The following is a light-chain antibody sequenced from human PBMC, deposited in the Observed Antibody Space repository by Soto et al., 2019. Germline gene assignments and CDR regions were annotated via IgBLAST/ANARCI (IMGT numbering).Light chain of an antibody. Sequence: QSALTQPASVSGSPGQSITISCTGTSSDVGGYNYVAWYQQRPGNAPTLRIYDVSTRPSGVSLRFSGSKSGNTASLTISGLQAEDEADYYCSSYTSISTLVFGTGTKLTVL. J-gene: IGLJ1*01. V-gene: IGLV2-14*01. CDR1: SSDVGGYNY. CDR2: DVS. CDR3: SSYTSISTLV.